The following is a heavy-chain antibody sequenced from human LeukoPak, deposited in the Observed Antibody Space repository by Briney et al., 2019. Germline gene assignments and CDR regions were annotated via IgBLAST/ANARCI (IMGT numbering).Heavy chain of an antibody. CDR3: ARDNYDFWSGFLGADAFDI. CDR2: VYYSGNT. CDR1: GGSISTYY. Sequence: SETLSLTCTVSGGSISTYYWSWIRQPPGKGLEWIGYVYYSGNTNYNPSLKSRLTISVDSSKNQFSLKLSSVTAADTAVYYCARDNYDFWSGFLGADAFDIWGQGTMVTVSS. D-gene: IGHD3-3*01. J-gene: IGHJ3*02. V-gene: IGHV4-59*12.